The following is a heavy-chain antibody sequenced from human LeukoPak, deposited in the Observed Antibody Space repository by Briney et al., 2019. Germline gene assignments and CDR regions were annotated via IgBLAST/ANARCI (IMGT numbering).Heavy chain of an antibody. Sequence: GASVKVSCKASGYTFTGYYMHWVRQAPGQGLEWMGWINPNSGGTNYAQKFQGRVTMTRNTSISTAYMELSSLRSEDTAVYYCARAYLGVPAATYYYYYYMDVWGKGTTVTVSS. V-gene: IGHV1-2*02. D-gene: IGHD2-2*01. CDR2: INPNSGGT. CDR3: ARAYLGVPAATYYYYYYMDV. CDR1: GYTFTGYY. J-gene: IGHJ6*03.